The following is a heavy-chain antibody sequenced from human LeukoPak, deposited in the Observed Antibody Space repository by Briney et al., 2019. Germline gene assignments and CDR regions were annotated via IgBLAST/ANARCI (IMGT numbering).Heavy chain of an antibody. CDR1: GYTFTSYG. Sequence: GASVKVSCKASGYTFTSYGISWVRQAPGQGLEWMGWISAYNGNTNYAQKLQGRVTMTTDTSTSTAYMELRSLRSDDTAVYYCARVTNYYDSSGYYPDAFDIWGQGTMVTVSS. J-gene: IGHJ3*02. CDR2: ISAYNGNT. D-gene: IGHD3-22*01. CDR3: ARVTNYYDSSGYYPDAFDI. V-gene: IGHV1-18*01.